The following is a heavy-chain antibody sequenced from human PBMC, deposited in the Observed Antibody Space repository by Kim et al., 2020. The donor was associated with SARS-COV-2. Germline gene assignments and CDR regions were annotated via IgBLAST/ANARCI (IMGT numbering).Heavy chain of an antibody. CDR1: GGSISSYY. Sequence: SETLSLTCTVSGGSISSYYWSWIRQPPGKGLEWIGYIYYSGSTNYNPSLKSRVTISVDTSKNQFSLKLSSVTAADTAVYYCARYDSRLFDYWGQGTLVTVSS. CDR2: IYYSGST. CDR3: ARYDSRLFDY. D-gene: IGHD3-22*01. J-gene: IGHJ4*02. V-gene: IGHV4-59*01.